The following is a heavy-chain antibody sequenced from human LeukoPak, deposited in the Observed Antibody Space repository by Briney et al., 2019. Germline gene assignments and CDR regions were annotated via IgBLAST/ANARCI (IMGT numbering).Heavy chain of an antibody. Sequence: KPSETLSLTCAVYGGSFSGYYWSWIRQPPGKGLEWIGEINHSGSTNYNPSLKSRVTISVDTSKNQFSLKLSSVTDADTAVYYCASRIVVPAAIASDYWGQGTLVTVSS. J-gene: IGHJ4*02. CDR3: ASRIVVPAAIASDY. CDR1: GGSFSGYY. V-gene: IGHV4-34*01. D-gene: IGHD2-2*01. CDR2: INHSGST.